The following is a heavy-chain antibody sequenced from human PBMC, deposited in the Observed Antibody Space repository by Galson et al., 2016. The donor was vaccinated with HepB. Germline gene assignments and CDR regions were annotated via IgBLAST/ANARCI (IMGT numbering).Heavy chain of an antibody. CDR1: GFTFASNA. CDR3: AKDQTVAGTFDS. V-gene: IGHV3-23*01. CDR2: VSGSGTNA. D-gene: IGHD6-19*01. J-gene: IGHJ4*02. Sequence: SLRLSCAASGFTFASNALCWVRQAPGRGLEWVSTVSGSGTNAYYADSVKGRFTISRDDSKNRLYLQMKSLRVEDTAVYYCAKDQTVAGTFDSWGQGTLVTVSS.